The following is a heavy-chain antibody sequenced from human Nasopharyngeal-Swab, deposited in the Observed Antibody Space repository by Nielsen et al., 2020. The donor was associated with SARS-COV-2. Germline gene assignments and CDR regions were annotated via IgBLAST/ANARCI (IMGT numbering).Heavy chain of an antibody. CDR2: INHSGST. V-gene: IGHV4-34*01. CDR3: ARGQPVTTFYYYYGMDV. CDR1: GGSFSGHY. D-gene: IGHD4-17*01. Sequence: SDTLSLTCAVYGGSFSGHYWSWIRQPPGKGLEWIGEINHSGSTNYNPSPKSRVTISVDTSKNQFSLKLSSVTAADTAVYYCARGQPVTTFYYYYGMDVWGQGTTVTVSS. J-gene: IGHJ6*02.